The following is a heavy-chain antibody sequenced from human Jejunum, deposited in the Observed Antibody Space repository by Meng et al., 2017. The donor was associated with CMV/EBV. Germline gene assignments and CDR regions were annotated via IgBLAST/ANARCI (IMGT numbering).Heavy chain of an antibody. D-gene: IGHD3-3*01. V-gene: IGHV3-30*12. CDR2: ISHDGSKT. J-gene: IGHJ1*01. CDR1: NVNRYG. CDR3: ARDQPNYYDPSHSFQY. Sequence: NVNRYGINWVRHAPDRGLEYVAVISHDGSKTYYADSVRGRFTISRDDSKNSVYLQLNNLKDEDTGVYYCARDQPNYYDPSHSFQYWGQGTLVTVSS.